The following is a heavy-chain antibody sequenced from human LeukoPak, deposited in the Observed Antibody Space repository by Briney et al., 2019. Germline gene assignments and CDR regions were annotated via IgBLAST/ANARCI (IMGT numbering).Heavy chain of an antibody. CDR1: GFTFSSYA. CDR2: IYSGGST. J-gene: IGHJ4*02. Sequence: GGSLRLSCAASGFTFSSYATSWVRQAPGKGLEWVSVIYSGGSTYYADSVKGRFTISRDNSKNTLYLQMNSLRAEDTAVYYCARTYYYDSSGYYFDYWGQGTLVTVSS. CDR3: ARTYYYDSSGYYFDY. D-gene: IGHD3-22*01. V-gene: IGHV3-53*01.